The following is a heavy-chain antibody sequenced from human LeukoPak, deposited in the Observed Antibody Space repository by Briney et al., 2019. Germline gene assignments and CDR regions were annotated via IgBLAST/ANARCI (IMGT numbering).Heavy chain of an antibody. Sequence: ASVTVSCKASVYTFTNYFIHWVRQAPGQGLEWMGMINPSGGSTSYAQKFQGTVTMTSDTSTNTVYMELSSLRSEDTAVYYCARDYSNARAFDYWGQGTLVTVSS. J-gene: IGHJ4*02. CDR3: ARDYSNARAFDY. CDR1: VYTFTNYF. CDR2: INPSGGST. D-gene: IGHD4-11*01. V-gene: IGHV1-46*01.